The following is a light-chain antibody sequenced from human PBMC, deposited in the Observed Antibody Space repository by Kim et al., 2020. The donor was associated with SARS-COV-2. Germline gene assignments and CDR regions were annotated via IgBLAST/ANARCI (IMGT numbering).Light chain of an antibody. CDR2: YDT. CDR1: NIGSKS. CDR3: QVWDGDSDHPYV. V-gene: IGLV3-21*04. Sequence: SYELTQPPSVSLAPGKTARITCGGNNIGSKSVHWYQQKPGQAPVLVIYYDTDRPSGIPQRFSGSNSGNTATLTISGVEAADEADYYGQVWDGDSDHPYVF. J-gene: IGLJ1*01.